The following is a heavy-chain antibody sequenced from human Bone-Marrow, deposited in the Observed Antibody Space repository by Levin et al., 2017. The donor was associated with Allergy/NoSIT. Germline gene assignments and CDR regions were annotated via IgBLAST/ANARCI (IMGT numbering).Heavy chain of an antibody. CDR1: GFTFSSYS. CDR2: ISSSSSYI. CDR3: ARAIEGIVVVPAAKYYYYGMDV. V-gene: IGHV3-21*01. D-gene: IGHD2-2*01. J-gene: IGHJ6*02. Sequence: PGGSLRLSCAASGFTFSSYSMNWVRQAPGKGLEWVSSISSSSSYIYYADSVKGRFTISRDNAKNSLYLQMNSLRAEDTAVYYCARAIEGIVVVPAAKYYYYGMDVWGQGTTVTVSS.